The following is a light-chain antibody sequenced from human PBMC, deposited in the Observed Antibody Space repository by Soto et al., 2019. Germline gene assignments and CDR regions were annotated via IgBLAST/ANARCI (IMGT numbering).Light chain of an antibody. CDR3: QQYGSSPT. Sequence: EIVLTQSPGTLSSSPGEGATLSCRASQSVSSDSVAWYQQKPGQTPRLLIYGASSRATGIPDRFSGSGSGTDFTLTISRLEPEDFAVYYCQQYGSSPTFGQGTRLEIK. J-gene: IGKJ5*01. V-gene: IGKV3-20*01. CDR2: GAS. CDR1: QSVSSDS.